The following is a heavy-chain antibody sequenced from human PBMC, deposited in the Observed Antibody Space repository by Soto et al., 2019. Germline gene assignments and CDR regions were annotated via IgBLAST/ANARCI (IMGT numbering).Heavy chain of an antibody. D-gene: IGHD6-13*01. CDR2: IYPGDSDT. J-gene: IGHJ6*02. CDR1: GYSFSSYW. Sequence: GESLKISCKGSGYSFSSYWIGWVRQMPGKGLEWMGIIYPGDSDTRYSPSFQGQVTISADKSISTAYLQWSSLKASDTAMYYCARTSAAGTSYYGMDVWGQGTTVTAP. V-gene: IGHV5-51*01. CDR3: ARTSAAGTSYYGMDV.